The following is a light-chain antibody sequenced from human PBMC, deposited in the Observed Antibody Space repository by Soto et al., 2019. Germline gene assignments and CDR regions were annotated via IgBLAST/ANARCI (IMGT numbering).Light chain of an antibody. CDR3: TSYTGSRTVV. CDR1: SSDIGNYNS. V-gene: IGLV2-14*01. J-gene: IGLJ3*02. CDR2: DVS. Sequence: QSVLTQPASVSGSPGQSITISCTGSSSDIGNYNSVSWYQQHPDKAPKLIIYDVSNRPSGVSNRFSGSKSGNTASLTISGLQAEDEADYYCTSYTGSRTVVFGGGTKLTGL.